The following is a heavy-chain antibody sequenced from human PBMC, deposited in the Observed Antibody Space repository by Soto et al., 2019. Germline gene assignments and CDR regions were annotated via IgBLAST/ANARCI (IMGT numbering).Heavy chain of an antibody. CDR1: GFTFSSYA. D-gene: IGHD3-10*01. CDR3: AKVGEYYGSGSYYYY. Sequence: EVQLLESGGGLVQPGGSLRLSCAASGFTFSSYAMSWVRQAPGKGLEWVSAISGSGGSTYYADSVKGRFTISRDNSKNTLYLQMHSLRAEDTAVYYCAKVGEYYGSGSYYYYWGQGTLVTVSS. J-gene: IGHJ4*02. CDR2: ISGSGGST. V-gene: IGHV3-23*01.